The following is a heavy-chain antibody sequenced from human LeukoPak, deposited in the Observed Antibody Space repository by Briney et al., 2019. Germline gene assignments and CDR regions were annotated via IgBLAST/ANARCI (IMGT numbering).Heavy chain of an antibody. D-gene: IGHD5-18*01. J-gene: IGHJ4*02. CDR2: ISSSSSII. CDR1: GFTFCIYS. Sequence: GGSLRLSCAGSGFTFCIYSMNWVRQAPGKGLEWVSYISSSSSIIDYADSVKGRFTISRDNAKNSLYLQMNSLRAEDTAVCYCARARGYSYGYSDYWGQGTLVTVSS. CDR3: ARARGYSYGYSDY. V-gene: IGHV3-48*01.